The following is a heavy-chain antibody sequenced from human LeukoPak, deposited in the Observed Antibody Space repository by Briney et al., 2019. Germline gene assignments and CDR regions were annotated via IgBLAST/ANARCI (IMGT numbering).Heavy chain of an antibody. CDR2: IYYSGST. V-gene: IGHV4-59*01. J-gene: IGHJ2*01. D-gene: IGHD6-6*01. Sequence: PSETLSLTCTVSGGSISSYYWSWIRQPPGKGLEWIGYIYYSGSTNYNPSLKSRVTISVDTSKNQFSLKLSSVTAADTAVYYCAANSIAARLSGFAYFDLWGRGTLVTVSS. CDR1: GGSISSYY. CDR3: AANSIAARLSGFAYFDL.